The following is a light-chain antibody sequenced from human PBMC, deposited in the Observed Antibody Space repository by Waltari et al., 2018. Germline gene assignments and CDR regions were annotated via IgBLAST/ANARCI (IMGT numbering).Light chain of an antibody. J-gene: IGKJ1*01. Sequence: DVVMTQSPLSLAVTLGQPASISCTSSQSLVSSDGNTYFHWFQQRPGPSAGRRLYKGSNRYSGVPDRFGGSGCGTDFPLRISRVEAEDVGIYYCMQGTHRPWTFGQGTRVEIK. V-gene: IGKV2-30*01. CDR3: MQGTHRPWT. CDR1: QSLVSSDGNTY. CDR2: KGS.